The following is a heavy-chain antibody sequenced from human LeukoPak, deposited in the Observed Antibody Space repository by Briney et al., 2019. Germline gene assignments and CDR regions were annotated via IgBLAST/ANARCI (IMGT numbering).Heavy chain of an antibody. CDR3: AKRDSNWYHFDY. CDR2: IYSGGST. V-gene: IGHV3-66*04. D-gene: IGHD6-13*01. Sequence: PGGSLRLSCAASGFTVSSNYMSWVRQAPGKGLEGVSVIYSGGSTYYADSVKGRFTISRDNSKNTLYLQMNSLRAEDTAVYYCAKRDSNWYHFDYWGQGTLVTVSS. J-gene: IGHJ4*02. CDR1: GFTVSSNY.